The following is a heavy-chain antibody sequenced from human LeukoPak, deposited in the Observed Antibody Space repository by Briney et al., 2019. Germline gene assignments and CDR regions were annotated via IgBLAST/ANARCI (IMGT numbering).Heavy chain of an antibody. CDR2: INSGGST. D-gene: IGHD6-13*01. V-gene: IGHV4-39*01. J-gene: IGHJ3*02. CDR1: SVSICSSGYY. Sequence: SETLSLTRTVSSVSICSSGYYWGWLRQSPGKGLEWIGGINSGGSTYYNPSLKGRLSISVDTSNNQFSLKLSSVTAADTAVYYCARQRAADAFDIWGQGTLVIV. CDR3: ARQRAADAFDI.